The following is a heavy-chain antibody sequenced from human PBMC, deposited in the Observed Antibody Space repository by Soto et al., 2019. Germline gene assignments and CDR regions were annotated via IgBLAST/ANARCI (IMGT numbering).Heavy chain of an antibody. CDR1: GDSISSGFY. CDR3: AKIADFDY. J-gene: IGHJ4*02. Sequence: LSLTFAVSGDSISSGFYWTWIRQPPGKGLEWIGSVYQSGSTHYNPSLKSRVTISVDTSKNQFSLKMISVTASDTAVFYCAKIADFDYWGPGTLVTVSS. CDR2: VYQSGST. V-gene: IGHV4-38-2*01.